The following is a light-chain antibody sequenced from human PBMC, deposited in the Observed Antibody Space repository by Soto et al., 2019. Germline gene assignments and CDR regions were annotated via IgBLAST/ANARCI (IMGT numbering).Light chain of an antibody. Sequence: QSALTQPASVSGSPGEAITISCTGTSSDVGGYNSVSWHQQHPGKAPKLLIYDVSNRPSGVSNRFSGSKSGNTASLTISGLQAEDEADYYCASYTSRSTLAFGGGTKVPVL. J-gene: IGLJ2*01. V-gene: IGLV2-14*01. CDR3: ASYTSRSTLA. CDR2: DVS. CDR1: SSDVGGYNS.